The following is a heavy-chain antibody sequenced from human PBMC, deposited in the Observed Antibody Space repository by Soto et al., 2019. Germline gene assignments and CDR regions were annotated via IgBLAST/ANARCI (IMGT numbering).Heavy chain of an antibody. Sequence: TSETLSLTCTVSGGSISSYYWTWVRQPPGKGLEWIGYIYYSGSTNYNPSLKSRVTISVDTSKNQFSLKLSSVTAADTAVYYCARLPRFSTGWYGIEYWGQGTLVTVSS. V-gene: IGHV4-59*01. J-gene: IGHJ4*02. D-gene: IGHD6-19*01. CDR3: ARLPRFSTGWYGIEY. CDR2: IYYSGST. CDR1: GGSISSYY.